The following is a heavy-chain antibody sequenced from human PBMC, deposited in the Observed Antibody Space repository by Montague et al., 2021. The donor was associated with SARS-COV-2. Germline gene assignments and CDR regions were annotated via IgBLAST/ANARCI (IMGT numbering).Heavy chain of an antibody. CDR1: GFTFSNAW. J-gene: IGHJ4*02. V-gene: IGHV3-15*01. CDR2: IKSKTDGGTT. CDR3: TTDPLGSYTRLSGYDNAHFMITFGGAPVDY. Sequence: SLRLSCAASGFTFSNAWMSWVRQAPGKGLEWVGRIKSKTDGGTTDYAAPVKGRFTISRDDSKNTLYLQMNSLKTEDTAVYYCTTDPLGSYTRLSGYDNAHFMITFGGAPVDYWGQGTLVTVSS. D-gene: IGHD3-16*01.